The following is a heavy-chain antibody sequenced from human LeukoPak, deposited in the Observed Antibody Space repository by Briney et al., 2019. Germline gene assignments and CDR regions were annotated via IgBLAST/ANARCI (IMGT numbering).Heavy chain of an antibody. CDR2: VYYSGST. V-gene: IGHV4-39*07. Sequence: PSETLSLTCTVSGGSISSSSYYWGWIRQPPGKGLEWIGSVYYSGSTYYNPSLKSRVTISVDTSKNQFSLKLSSVTAADTAVYYCARVQYSGSYFVPYWGQGTLVTVSS. CDR3: ARVQYSGSYFVPY. D-gene: IGHD1-26*01. CDR1: GGSISSSSYY. J-gene: IGHJ4*02.